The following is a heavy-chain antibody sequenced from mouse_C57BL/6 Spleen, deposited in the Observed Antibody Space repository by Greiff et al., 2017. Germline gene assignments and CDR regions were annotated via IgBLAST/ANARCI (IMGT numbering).Heavy chain of an antibody. CDR3: TVYDGSY. Sequence: EVKVEESGGGLVQPGGSMTLSCVASGFPFSNYWMHWVRQSPEQGLEWVAHIRLKSDNYATHYAESVKGRFTISRDDSKRIVYLQMNNLRAEDTGIYYCTVYDGSYWGQGTLVTVSA. CDR1: GFPFSNYW. D-gene: IGHD2-3*01. J-gene: IGHJ3*01. CDR2: IRLKSDNYAT. V-gene: IGHV6-3*01.